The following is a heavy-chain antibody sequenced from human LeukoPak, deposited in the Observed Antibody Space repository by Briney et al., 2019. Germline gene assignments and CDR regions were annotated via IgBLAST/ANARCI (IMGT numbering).Heavy chain of an antibody. CDR2: IYYSGST. V-gene: IGHV4-59*01. J-gene: IGHJ4*02. CDR1: GGSFSSYY. D-gene: IGHD6-13*01. Sequence: SETLSLTCAMYGGSFSSYYWSWIRQPPGKGLEWIGYIYYSGSTNYNPSLKSRVTISVDTSKNQFSLKLSSVTAADTAVYYCARSRGIAASLYYFDYWGQGTLVTVSS. CDR3: ARSRGIAASLYYFDY.